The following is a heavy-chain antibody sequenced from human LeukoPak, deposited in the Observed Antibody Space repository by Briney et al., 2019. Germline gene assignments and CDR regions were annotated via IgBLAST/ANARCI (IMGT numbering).Heavy chain of an antibody. D-gene: IGHD6-19*01. CDR3: ARHGWHAWYFDL. V-gene: IGHV4-34*01. Sequence: SETLSLTCAVYGGSFSGYYWSWIRQPPGKGLEWIGEINQRRNTNYDPSLKSRVTISIDTSKNQFSLKLSSVTAADTAVYYCARHGWHAWYFDLWGRGTLVTVSS. J-gene: IGHJ2*01. CDR1: GGSFSGYY. CDR2: INQRRNT.